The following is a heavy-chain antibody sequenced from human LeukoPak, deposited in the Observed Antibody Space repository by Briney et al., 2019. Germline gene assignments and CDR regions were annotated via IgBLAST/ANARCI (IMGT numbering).Heavy chain of an antibody. CDR2: IKQDGSEK. CDR3: ASRIRAGASAEYFQH. V-gene: IGHV3-7*01. J-gene: IGHJ1*01. D-gene: IGHD1-26*01. CDR1: GFTFSSYW. Sequence: GGSLRLSCAASGFTFSSYWMSWVRQAPGKGLEWVANIKQDGSEKYYVDSVKGRFTISRDNAKNSLYLQMNSLRAEDTAVYYCASRIRAGASAEYFQHWGQGTLVTVSS.